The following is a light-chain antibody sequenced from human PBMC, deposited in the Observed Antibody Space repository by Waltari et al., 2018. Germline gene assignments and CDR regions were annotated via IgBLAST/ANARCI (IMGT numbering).Light chain of an antibody. V-gene: IGKV3-20*01. J-gene: IGKJ1*01. CDR1: QSVSRS. Sequence: EIVLTQSPGTLSLSPGERATLSCRPSQSVSRSLAWHQQKPGQAPRLLIFYASGRATGIPDRFSGSGSGTDFRLTISRLEPGDFAVYYCQKYVSLPATFGQGTKVEI. CDR2: YAS. CDR3: QKYVSLPAT.